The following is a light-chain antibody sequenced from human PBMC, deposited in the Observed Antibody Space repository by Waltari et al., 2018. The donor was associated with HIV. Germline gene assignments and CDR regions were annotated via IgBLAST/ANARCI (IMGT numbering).Light chain of an antibody. CDR2: EVN. CDR3: CSYAGSSNVV. J-gene: IGLJ2*01. Sequence: QSALTQSASVSGSPGQSITISCTGTSTNIGSYNLVSWYQQHPGKAPKGIIYEVNKRAAGVSIRFSGSTAGSTASLTISGLQAEDEADYYCCSYAGSSNVVFGGGTKLTVL. CDR1: STNIGSYNL. V-gene: IGLV2-23*02.